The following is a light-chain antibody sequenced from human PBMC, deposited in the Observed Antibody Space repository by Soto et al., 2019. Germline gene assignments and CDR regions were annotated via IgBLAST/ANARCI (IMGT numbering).Light chain of an antibody. CDR3: CSYAGSPRYV. CDR1: RSDVGGYNY. CDR2: DVS. Sequence: QSALTQPSSVSGSPGQSVTISCTGTRSDVGGYNYVSWYQQHPGKAPKVMIYDVSERPSGVPDRFSGSKSGNTASLTISGLQAEDEADYYCCSYAGSPRYVFGTGTKVTVL. J-gene: IGLJ1*01. V-gene: IGLV2-11*01.